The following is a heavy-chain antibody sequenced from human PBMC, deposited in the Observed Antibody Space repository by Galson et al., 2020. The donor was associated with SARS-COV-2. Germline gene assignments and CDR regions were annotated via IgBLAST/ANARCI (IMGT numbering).Heavy chain of an antibody. V-gene: IGHV3-49*04. CDR3: TRYYFDSSVDYYYFDY. CDR2: IRSLAYGGTT. J-gene: IGHJ4*02. CDR1: GFTLDDST. D-gene: IGHD3-22*01. Sequence: TGGSLRLSCTGSGFTLDDSTLSWVRQAPGKGLEWVGFIRSLAYGGTTEYAASVKGRFTISRDDSKSIAYLQMNSLITEDTAVYFCTRYYFDSSVDYYYFDYWGRGTLVTVSS.